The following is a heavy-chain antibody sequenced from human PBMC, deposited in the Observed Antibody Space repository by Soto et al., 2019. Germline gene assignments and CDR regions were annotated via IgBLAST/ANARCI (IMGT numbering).Heavy chain of an antibody. J-gene: IGHJ3*02. D-gene: IGHD3-16*02. CDR3: ARDRLHLGELSIPDAFDI. CDR1: GFTFSSYG. V-gene: IGHV3-33*01. Sequence: GGSLRLSCAASGFTFSSYGMHWVRQAPGKGLEWVAVIWYDGSNKYYADSVKGRFTISRDNSKNTLYLQMNSLRAEDTAVYYCARDRLHLGELSIPDAFDIWGQGTMVTVSS. CDR2: IWYDGSNK.